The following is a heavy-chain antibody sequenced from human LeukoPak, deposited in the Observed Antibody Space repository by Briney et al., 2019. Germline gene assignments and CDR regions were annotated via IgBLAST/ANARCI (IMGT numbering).Heavy chain of an antibody. V-gene: IGHV4-61*08. D-gene: IGHD1-14*01. J-gene: IGHJ6*02. Sequence: SETLSLTCTVSGDSLSSGDYYWSWIRQPPGKGLEWIGYIYYSGSTNYNPSLKSRVTISVDTSKNQFSLKLSSVTAADTAVYYCARAEVFDVWGQGTTVTVSS. CDR1: GDSLSSGDYY. CDR3: ARAEVFDV. CDR2: IYYSGST.